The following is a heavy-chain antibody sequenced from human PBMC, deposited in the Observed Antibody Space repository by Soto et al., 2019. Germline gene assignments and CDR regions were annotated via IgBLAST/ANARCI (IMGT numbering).Heavy chain of an antibody. J-gene: IGHJ5*02. CDR1: GGSFSGYY. CDR3: ARGRGIAVARRWFDP. CDR2: INHSGST. V-gene: IGHV4-34*01. Sequence: QVQLQQWGAGLLKPSETLSLTCAVYGGSFSGYYWRWIRQPPGKGLEWIGEINHSGSTNYNPSLKSRVTISVDTSKNQFSLKLRSVTAADTAVYYCARGRGIAVARRWFDPWGQGTLVTVSS. D-gene: IGHD6-19*01.